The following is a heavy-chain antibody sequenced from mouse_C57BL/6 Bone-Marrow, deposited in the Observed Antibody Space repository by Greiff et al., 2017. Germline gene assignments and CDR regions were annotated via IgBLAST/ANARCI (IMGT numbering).Heavy chain of an antibody. V-gene: IGHV14-4*01. D-gene: IGHD2-3*01. CDR1: GFNIKDDY. CDR3: TTHDGYSYYFDY. J-gene: IGHJ2*01. Sequence: EVQLHQSGAELVRPGASVKLSCTASGFNIKDDYMHWVKQRPEQGLEWIGWIDPENGDTEYASKFQGKATITADTSSNTAYLQRSSLTSEDTAVYYGTTHDGYSYYFDYWGQGTTLTVSS. CDR2: IDPENGDT.